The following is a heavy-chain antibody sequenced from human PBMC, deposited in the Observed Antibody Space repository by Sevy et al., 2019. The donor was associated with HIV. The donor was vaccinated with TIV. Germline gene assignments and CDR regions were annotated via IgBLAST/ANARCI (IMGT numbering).Heavy chain of an antibody. Sequence: GGSLRLSCTASGFTFSDYYMSWIRQAPGKGLEWVSYISSSGSTIYYAGSVKGRFTISRDNAKNSLYLQMNSLRAEDTAVYYCAQSSSWYDPFDYWGQGTLVTVSS. CDR2: ISSSGSTI. J-gene: IGHJ4*02. V-gene: IGHV3-11*01. CDR1: GFTFSDYY. CDR3: AQSSSWYDPFDY. D-gene: IGHD6-13*01.